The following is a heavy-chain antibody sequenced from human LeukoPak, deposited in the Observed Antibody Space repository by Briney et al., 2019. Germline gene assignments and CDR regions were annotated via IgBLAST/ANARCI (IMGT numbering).Heavy chain of an antibody. J-gene: IGHJ4*02. D-gene: IGHD3-22*01. V-gene: IGHV3-48*02. CDR2: ISSSSTPI. CDR3: ARDSDYYDRGFDY. Sequence: GGSLRLSCAASEFTFSSYTMNWVRQAPGQGLEWVSYISSSSTPIYYADSVKGRFTISRDNAKNSLYLQMNSLRDEDTAVYYCARDSDYYDRGFDYWGQGTLVTVSS. CDR1: EFTFSSYT.